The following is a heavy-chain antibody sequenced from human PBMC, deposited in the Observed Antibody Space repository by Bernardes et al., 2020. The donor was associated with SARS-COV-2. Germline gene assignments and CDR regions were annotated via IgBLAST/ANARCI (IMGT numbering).Heavy chain of an antibody. D-gene: IGHD6-13*01. Sequence: SVKVSCKTSGNTFTSYAVIWVRQAPGQGLECMGGIIPLFGTTNYAQNFQGRVTIAADESTSTVYMELSSLRSDDTAVYYCARDYGYSSSWLDYWGQGTLVTVSS. CDR1: GNTFTSYA. V-gene: IGHV1-69*13. CDR3: ARDYGYSSSWLDY. J-gene: IGHJ4*02. CDR2: IIPLFGTT.